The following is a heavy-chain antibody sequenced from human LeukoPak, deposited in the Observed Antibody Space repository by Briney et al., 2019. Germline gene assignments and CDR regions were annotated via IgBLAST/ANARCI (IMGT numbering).Heavy chain of an antibody. CDR3: AKRGNPAVGHHYLDV. J-gene: IGHJ6*03. V-gene: IGHV3-23*01. CDR1: GFTFSYYD. Sequence: GGSLRLSCAASGFTFSYYDMSWVRQAPGKGLEWVASITLSGGSTFYADSVKGRFTISRDNSKNALYLQMDSLSAEDTAVYYCAKRGNPAVGHHYLDVWGKGTTVSVSS. D-gene: IGHD2-2*01. CDR2: ITLSGGST.